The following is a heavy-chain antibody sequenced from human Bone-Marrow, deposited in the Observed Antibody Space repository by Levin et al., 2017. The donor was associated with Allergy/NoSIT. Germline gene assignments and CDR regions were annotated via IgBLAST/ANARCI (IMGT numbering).Heavy chain of an antibody. J-gene: IGHJ4*02. CDR1: GFPFNLYP. D-gene: IGHD3-10*01. CDR2: ISGSGDTT. CDR3: AKSRLPLWFRDLSTDF. V-gene: IGHV3-23*01. Sequence: HGESLKISCAASGFPFNLYPVAWVRQAPGKGLEWVSSISGSGDTTYYTDAVKGRFTVSKDISSSPVYLQMNSLRAGATAVYYCAKSRLPLWFRDLSTDFWGQGAQVTVSS.